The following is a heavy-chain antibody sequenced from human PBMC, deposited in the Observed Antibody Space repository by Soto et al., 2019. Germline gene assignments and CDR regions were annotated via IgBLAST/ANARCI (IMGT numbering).Heavy chain of an antibody. Sequence: QVQLVESGGGVVQPGRSLRLSCAASGFTFSSYGMHWVRQAPGKGLEWVAVIWYDGSNKYYADSVKGRFTISRDNSKNTLYLQMNSLRAEDTAVYYCAGYGDYLDYWGQGTLVTVSS. V-gene: IGHV3-33*01. CDR1: GFTFSSYG. D-gene: IGHD4-17*01. J-gene: IGHJ4*02. CDR3: AGYGDYLDY. CDR2: IWYDGSNK.